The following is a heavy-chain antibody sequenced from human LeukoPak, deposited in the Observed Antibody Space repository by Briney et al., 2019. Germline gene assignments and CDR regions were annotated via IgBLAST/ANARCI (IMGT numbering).Heavy chain of an antibody. CDR2: ISSSGSTI. CDR3: ARADHSSGWFVGYFQH. Sequence: GGSLRLSCAASGFTFSDYYMSWIRQAPGKGLEWVSYISSSGSTIYYADSVKGRFTISRDNAKNSLYLQMNSLRAEDTAVYYCARADHSSGWFVGYFQHWGQGTLVTVSS. CDR1: GFTFSDYY. J-gene: IGHJ1*01. V-gene: IGHV3-11*04. D-gene: IGHD6-19*01.